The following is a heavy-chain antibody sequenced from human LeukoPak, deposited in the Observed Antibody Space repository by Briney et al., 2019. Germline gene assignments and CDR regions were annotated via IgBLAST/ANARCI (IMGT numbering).Heavy chain of an antibody. V-gene: IGHV4-4*07. D-gene: IGHD4-17*01. CDR1: GGSFSTYY. CDR3: ARMTTVTPVPFDY. Sequence: SETLSLTCTVSGGSFSTYYWSWIRQPAGKGLEWIGRIYTSGSTNYIPSLMSRVTMSVDTSKDQFSLKLSSVTAADTAVYYCARMTTVTPVPFDYWGQGILVTVSS. J-gene: IGHJ4*02. CDR2: IYTSGST.